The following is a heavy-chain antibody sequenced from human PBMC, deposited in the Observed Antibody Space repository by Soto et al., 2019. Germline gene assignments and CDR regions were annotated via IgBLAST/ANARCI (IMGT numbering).Heavy chain of an antibody. CDR3: ARGKMATRY. Sequence: PSETLSLTCAVYGGSFSGYYWSWIRQPPGKGLEWIGEINHSGSTNYNPSLKSRVTISVDTSKNQFSLKLSSVTAADTALYYCARGKMATRYWGQGTLVTVSS. V-gene: IGHV4-34*01. CDR2: INHSGST. CDR1: GGSFSGYY. J-gene: IGHJ4*02. D-gene: IGHD5-12*01.